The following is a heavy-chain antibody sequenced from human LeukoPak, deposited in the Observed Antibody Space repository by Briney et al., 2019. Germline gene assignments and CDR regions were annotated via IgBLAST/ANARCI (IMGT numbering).Heavy chain of an antibody. Sequence: GGSLRLSCKASAFPFKNYPMSWVRQAPGKGLEWVSAIRGSDSNTYYADSVKGRFTISRDNPKNTLYLQMNSLRAEDTAVYYCATSPYFYDRSGYYPYYFDYWGQGTLVTVSS. J-gene: IGHJ4*02. V-gene: IGHV3-23*01. CDR1: AFPFKNYP. CDR2: IRGSDSNT. D-gene: IGHD3-22*01. CDR3: ATSPYFYDRSGYYPYYFDY.